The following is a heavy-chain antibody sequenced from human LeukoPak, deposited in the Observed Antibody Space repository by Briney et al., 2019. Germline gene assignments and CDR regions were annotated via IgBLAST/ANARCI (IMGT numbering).Heavy chain of an antibody. V-gene: IGHV3-7*03. CDR3: AKGSWFGELLRFDY. Sequence: GGSLRLSCAASGFTFSSYWMNWARQAPGKGLEWVASINHNGNVNYYVDSVKGRFTISRDNAKNSLYLQMNSLRAEDTAVYYCAKGSWFGELLRFDYWGQGTLVTVSS. J-gene: IGHJ4*02. CDR2: INHNGNVN. D-gene: IGHD3-10*01. CDR1: GFTFSSYW.